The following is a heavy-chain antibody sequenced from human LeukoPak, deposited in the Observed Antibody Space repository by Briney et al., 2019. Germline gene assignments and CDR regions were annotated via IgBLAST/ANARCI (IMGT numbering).Heavy chain of an antibody. CDR1: GGSISSGGYY. J-gene: IGHJ6*03. CDR3: ARGGIAARPDYYYMDV. D-gene: IGHD6-6*01. V-gene: IGHV4-31*03. Sequence: SQTLSLTCTVSGGSISSGGYYWSWIRQHPGKGLEWIGYIYYSGSTYYNPSLKSRVTISVDTSKNQFSLKLSSVTAADTAVYYCARGGIAARPDYYYMDVWGKGTTVTVSS. CDR2: IYYSGST.